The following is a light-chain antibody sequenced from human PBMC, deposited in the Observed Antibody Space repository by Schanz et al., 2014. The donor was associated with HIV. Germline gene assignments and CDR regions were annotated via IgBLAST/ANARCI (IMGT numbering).Light chain of an antibody. V-gene: IGLV2-14*03. CDR3: SSYTSSSTLV. CDR1: SSDVGGFDY. J-gene: IGLJ2*01. CDR2: DVN. Sequence: QSALTQPPSAAGSPGQSVTISCTGTSSDVGGFDYVSWYQHHPGKAPRLMIYDVNNRPSGVSNRFSGSKSGNTASLTISGLRAEDEADYYCSSYTSSSTLVFGGGTKLTVL.